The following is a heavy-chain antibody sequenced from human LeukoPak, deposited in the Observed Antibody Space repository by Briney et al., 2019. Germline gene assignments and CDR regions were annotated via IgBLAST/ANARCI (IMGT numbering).Heavy chain of an antibody. V-gene: IGHV3-66*01. Sequence: GGSLRLSCSASGFTVSSNYMSWVRQAPGQGLEWVSVIYSSGNTYYADSVQGRFTMSRDNPENTLYLQMNSLRAEDTALYYCARAHDRGYYYGFDYWGQGTLVTVSS. CDR2: IYSSGNT. CDR1: GFTVSSNY. J-gene: IGHJ4*02. CDR3: ARAHDRGYYYGFDY. D-gene: IGHD3-22*01.